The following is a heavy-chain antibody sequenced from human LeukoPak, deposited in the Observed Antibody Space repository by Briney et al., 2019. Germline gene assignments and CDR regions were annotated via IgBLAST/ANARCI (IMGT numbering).Heavy chain of an antibody. CDR1: GYTFTSYD. V-gene: IGHV1-2*02. CDR3: ARAAGDYGDYDYFYYMDV. D-gene: IGHD4-17*01. Sequence: ASVKVSCKASGYTFTSYDINWVRQATGQGLEWMGWINPTSGGTKYAQKFQGRVTMTRDTSISTAYMELNTLRSDDTAMYYCARAAGDYGDYDYFYYMDVWGKGTTVTISS. J-gene: IGHJ6*03. CDR2: INPTSGGT.